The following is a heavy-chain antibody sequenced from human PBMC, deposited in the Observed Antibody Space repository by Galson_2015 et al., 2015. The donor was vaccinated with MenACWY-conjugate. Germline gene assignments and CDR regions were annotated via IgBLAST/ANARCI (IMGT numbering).Heavy chain of an antibody. J-gene: IGHJ4*02. CDR1: GFTVSSNY. CDR3: ARGVYSSSWYGDY. CDR2: IYSGGST. Sequence: SLRLSCAASGFTVSSNYMSWVRQAPGKGLEWVSVIYSGGSTYYADSVKGRFTTSRDNSKNTLYLQMNSLRAEDTAVYYCARGVYSSSWYGDYWGQGTLVTVSS. V-gene: IGHV3-53*01. D-gene: IGHD6-13*01.